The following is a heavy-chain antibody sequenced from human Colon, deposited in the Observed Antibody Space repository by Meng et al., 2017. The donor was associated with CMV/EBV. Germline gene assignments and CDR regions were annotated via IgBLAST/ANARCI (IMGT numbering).Heavy chain of an antibody. CDR1: GDSIKNYY. CDR3: ARAGARGVPVDL. CDR2: IHYSGGT. D-gene: IGHD3-10*01. J-gene: IGHJ4*02. V-gene: IGHV4-4*07. Sequence: AQLQESGPRLVKPSETLSLTCTVSGDSIKNYYWTWLRQPAGKGLEWLGRIHYSGGTDDNPSLKSRVTLSIDTSKNQLSLKIYSVTAADTAVYYCARAGARGVPVDLWGQGTLVTVSS.